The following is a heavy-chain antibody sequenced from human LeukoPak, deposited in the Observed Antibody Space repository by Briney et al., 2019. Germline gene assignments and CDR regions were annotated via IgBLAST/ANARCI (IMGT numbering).Heavy chain of an antibody. J-gene: IGHJ4*02. CDR2: SYSGGST. V-gene: IGHV4-39*01. CDR3: ARQFDS. CDR1: GASISSGSYH. Sequence: SETLSLTCSVSGASISSGSYHWGWIRQPPGKELEWIGSSYSGGSTYNNSCLKSRITIYVDTPKNQSSLKLSSVTAADTAVYCCARQFDSWGQGTLVTVS.